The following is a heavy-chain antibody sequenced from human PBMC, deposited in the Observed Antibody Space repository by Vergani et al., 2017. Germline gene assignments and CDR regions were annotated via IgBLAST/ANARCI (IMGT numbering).Heavy chain of an antibody. CDR3: AKGVGYSYGLFDY. V-gene: IGHV3-23*01. D-gene: IGHD5-18*01. CDR1: GFTFSSYA. CDR2: ISGSGGST. J-gene: IGHJ4*02. Sequence: EVQLLESGGGLVQPGGSLRLSCAASGFTFSSYAMSWVRQAPAKGLEWVSAISGSGGSTYYADSVKGRFTISRDNSKNTLYLQMNSLRAEDTAVYYCAKGVGYSYGLFDYWGQGTLVTVSS.